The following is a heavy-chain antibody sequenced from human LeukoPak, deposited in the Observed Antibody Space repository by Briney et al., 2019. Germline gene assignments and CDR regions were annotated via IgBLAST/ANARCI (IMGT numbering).Heavy chain of an antibody. J-gene: IGHJ4*02. Sequence: GGSLRLSFAASGFTFSSYWMSWVRQAPGKGLEWVANIKQDGSEKYYVDSVKGRFTISRDNAKNSLYLQMNSLRAEDTAVYYCARDWSNYYDSSGSDDYWGQGTLVTVSS. D-gene: IGHD3-22*01. CDR3: ARDWSNYYDSSGSDDY. V-gene: IGHV3-7*03. CDR1: GFTFSSYW. CDR2: IKQDGSEK.